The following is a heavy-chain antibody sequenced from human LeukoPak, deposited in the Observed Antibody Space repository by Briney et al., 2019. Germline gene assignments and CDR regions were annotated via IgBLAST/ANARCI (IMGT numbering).Heavy chain of an antibody. CDR3: AKDYDFWSGSIGY. V-gene: IGHV3-66*01. Sequence: PGGSLRLSCAASGFTVSSNYMSWVRQAPGKGLEWVSVIYSGGSTYYADSVKGRFTISRDNSKNTLYLQMNSLRAEDTAVYYCAKDYDFWSGSIGYWGQGTLVTVSS. J-gene: IGHJ4*02. D-gene: IGHD3-3*01. CDR2: IYSGGST. CDR1: GFTVSSNY.